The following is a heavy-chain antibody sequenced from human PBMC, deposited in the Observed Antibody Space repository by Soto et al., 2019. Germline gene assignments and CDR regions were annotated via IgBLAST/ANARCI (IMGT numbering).Heavy chain of an antibody. V-gene: IGHV4-39*01. D-gene: IGHD4-17*01. J-gene: IGHJ5*02. CDR3: ARQEYDYGDYWFDP. CDR2: IYYSGST. Sequence: PSETLSLTCTVSGGSISSSSYYWGWIRQPPGKRLEWIGSIYYSGSTYYNQSLKSRVTISVDTSKNQFSLKLSSVTAADTVVYYCARQEYDYGDYWFDPWGQGTLVTVSS. CDR1: GGSISSSSYY.